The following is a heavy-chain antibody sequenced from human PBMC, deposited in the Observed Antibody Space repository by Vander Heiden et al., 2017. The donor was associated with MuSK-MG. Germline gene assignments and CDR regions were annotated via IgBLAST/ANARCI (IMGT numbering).Heavy chain of an antibody. CDR1: GGTFSSYA. Sequence: VQLVQSGAEVMKPGSSVKVSCKASGGTFSSYALSWERQAPGQGLGGMGGIIPIFGTADYAQEFQGRVTITADESTGTAYMELSSLISEDTAVYYCARYQVGASVYWYFDLWGRGTLVTVSS. CDR2: IIPIFGTA. J-gene: IGHJ2*01. D-gene: IGHD1-26*01. V-gene: IGHV1-69*01. CDR3: ARYQVGASVYWYFDL.